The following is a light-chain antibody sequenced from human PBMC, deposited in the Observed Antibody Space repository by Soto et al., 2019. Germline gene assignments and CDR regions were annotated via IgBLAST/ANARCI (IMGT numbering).Light chain of an antibody. V-gene: IGKV1-39*01. Sequence: DIQMTQSPSSLSASVGDRVTITCRASQNISRYFNWYQQKPGKAPNLLIYAVSILESGVPSRFSGSGSGTDFTLTINSLQPEDIATYYCPQSFATLWTFGRGTKVEI. J-gene: IGKJ1*01. CDR1: QNISRY. CDR3: PQSFATLWT. CDR2: AVS.